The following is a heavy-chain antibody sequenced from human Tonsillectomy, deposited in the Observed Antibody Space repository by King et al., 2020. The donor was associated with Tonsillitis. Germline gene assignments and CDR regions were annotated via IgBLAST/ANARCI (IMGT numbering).Heavy chain of an antibody. CDR2: ISAYNGNT. J-gene: IGHJ3*02. D-gene: IGHD3-22*01. Sequence: QLVQSGAEVKKPGASVKVSCKASGYTFTSYGISWVRQAPGQGLEWMGWISAYNGNTNYAQKLQGRVTMTTDTSTSTAYMELRSLRSDDTAVYYWARDPQPHYYGSSGYFSQEIWGQGTMVTVSS. CDR3: ARDPQPHYYGSSGYFSQEI. V-gene: IGHV1-18*01. CDR1: GYTFTSYG.